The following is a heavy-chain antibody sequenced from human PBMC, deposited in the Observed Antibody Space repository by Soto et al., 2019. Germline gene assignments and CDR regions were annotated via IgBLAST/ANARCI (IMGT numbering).Heavy chain of an antibody. J-gene: IGHJ6*02. CDR3: ARDPGIVVVPAAIKPYYYYGMDV. V-gene: IGHV3-21*01. Sequence: GSLRHSCAASGFTFSSYSMNWVRQAPGKGLELVSSISSSSYIYYADSVKGRFTISRDNAKNSLYLQMNSLRAEDTAVYYCARDPGIVVVPAAIKPYYYYGMDVWGQGTTVTVSS. CDR1: GFTFSSYS. D-gene: IGHD2-2*02. CDR2: ISSSSYI.